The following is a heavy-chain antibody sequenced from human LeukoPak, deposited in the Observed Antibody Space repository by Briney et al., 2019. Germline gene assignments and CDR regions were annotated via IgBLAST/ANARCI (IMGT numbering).Heavy chain of an antibody. CDR3: TTYLGATSRDYFDY. J-gene: IGHJ4*02. Sequence: GGSLRLSCAASGFTFSNAWMSWVRQAPGKGLEWVGRIKSKTDGGTTDYAAPVKGRFTISRDDSKNTLYLQMNSLKTEDTAVYYCTTYLGATSRDYFDYWGQGTLVTVSS. CDR1: GFTFSNAW. D-gene: IGHD1-26*01. CDR2: IKSKTDGGTT. V-gene: IGHV3-15*01.